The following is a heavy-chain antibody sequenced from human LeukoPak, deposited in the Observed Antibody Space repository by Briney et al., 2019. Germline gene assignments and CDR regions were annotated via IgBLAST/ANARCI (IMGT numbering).Heavy chain of an antibody. Sequence: ASVTVSCKASGYTFTSYGISWVRQAPGQGLEWMGWTSAYNGNTNYAQKLQGRVTMTTDTSTSTAYMELRSLRSDDTAAYYCARDSLWFGELHHDYWGQGTLVTVSS. D-gene: IGHD3-10*01. J-gene: IGHJ4*02. CDR1: GYTFTSYG. CDR2: TSAYNGNT. CDR3: ARDSLWFGELHHDY. V-gene: IGHV1-18*04.